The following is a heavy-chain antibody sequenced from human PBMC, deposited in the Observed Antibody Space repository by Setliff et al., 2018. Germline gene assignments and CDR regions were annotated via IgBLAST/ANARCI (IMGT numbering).Heavy chain of an antibody. Sequence: TLSLTCTVSGGSINEANYYWSWIRQPAGKGLEWIGHIYTRGSTNYNPSLRSRVSISVDTSKNQFSLKLNSVTAADTAIYYCARTYYTGPPFDYWGQGTLVTVSS. V-gene: IGHV4-61*09. CDR2: IYTRGST. CDR1: GGSINEANYY. D-gene: IGHD2-8*02. J-gene: IGHJ4*02. CDR3: ARTYYTGPPFDY.